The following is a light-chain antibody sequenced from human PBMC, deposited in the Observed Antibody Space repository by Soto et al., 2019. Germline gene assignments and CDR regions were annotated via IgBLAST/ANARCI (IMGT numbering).Light chain of an antibody. CDR3: QQYGSSPGT. CDR1: QTVSSS. CDR2: EAS. V-gene: IGKV3-20*01. Sequence: EIVLTQSPATLSLSPGERATLSCRASQTVSSSLAWYQQKPGQAPRHLIYEASNRATGIPARFSGSGSGTDFTLTISTLEPEDFAVYYCQQYGSSPGTFGQGTKVDIK. J-gene: IGKJ1*01.